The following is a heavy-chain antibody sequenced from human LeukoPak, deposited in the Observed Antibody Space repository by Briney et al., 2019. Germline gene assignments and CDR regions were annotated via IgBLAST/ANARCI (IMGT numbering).Heavy chain of an antibody. CDR3: AKDLAGTVTTFWDY. V-gene: IGHV3-23*01. CDR2: ISGSGSGT. J-gene: IGHJ4*02. CDR1: GFTFSSYA. Sequence: GGSLRLSCAASGFTFSSYAMSWVRQAPGKGLEWVSAISGSGSGTYYADSVKGRFTISRDNSKNTLYLQMSSLTAEDTAVYYGAKDLAGTVTTFWDYWGEGTLVTVSS. D-gene: IGHD4-17*01.